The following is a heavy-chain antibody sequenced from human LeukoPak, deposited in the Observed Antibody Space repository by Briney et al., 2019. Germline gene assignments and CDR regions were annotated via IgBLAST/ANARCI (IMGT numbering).Heavy chain of an antibody. CDR3: ARDSRRGQIAAADGFDP. CDR2: ISSRSSII. D-gene: IGHD6-13*01. J-gene: IGHJ5*02. CDR1: GFTFSSYS. V-gene: IGHV3-48*01. Sequence: GGSLRLSCAASGFTFSSYSMNWVRQAPGKGLEWVSYISSRSSIIYYADSVKGRFTISRDNAKKSLYLQMNSLRAEDTAVYYCARDSRRGQIAAADGFDPWGQGTLVTVSS.